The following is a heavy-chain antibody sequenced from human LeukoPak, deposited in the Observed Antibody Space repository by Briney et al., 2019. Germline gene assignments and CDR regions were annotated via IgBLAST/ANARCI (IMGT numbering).Heavy chain of an antibody. J-gene: IGHJ3*02. CDR2: INSDESST. V-gene: IGHV3-74*01. D-gene: IGHD1-26*01. Sequence: GGSLRLSCAASGFTLNSYWMHWVRQAPGKGLVWVSRINSDESSTTYVDSVKGRFTISRDNAKNTLYLQTDSLRAEDTAVYFCARGAHVLDIWGQGTMVTVSS. CDR3: ARGAHVLDI. CDR1: GFTLNSYW.